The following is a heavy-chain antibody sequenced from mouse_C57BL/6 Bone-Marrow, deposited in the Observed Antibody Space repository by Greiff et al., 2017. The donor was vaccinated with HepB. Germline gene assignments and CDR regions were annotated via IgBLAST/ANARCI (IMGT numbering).Heavy chain of an antibody. J-gene: IGHJ2*01. CDR1: GYTFTSYW. V-gene: IGHV1-55*01. CDR2: IYPGSGST. Sequence: QVHVKQPGAELVKPGASVKMSCKASGYTFTSYWITWVKQRPGQGLEWIGDIYPGSGSTNYNEKFKSKATLTVDTSSSTAYMQLSSLTSEDSAVYYCARDHYGSSYDYWGQGTTLTVSS. CDR3: ARDHYGSSYDY. D-gene: IGHD1-1*01.